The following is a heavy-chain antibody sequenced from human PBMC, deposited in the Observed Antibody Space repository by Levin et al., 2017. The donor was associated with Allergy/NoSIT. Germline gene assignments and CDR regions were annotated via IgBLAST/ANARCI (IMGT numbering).Heavy chain of an antibody. V-gene: IGHV1-69*06. CDR2: IIPIFGTA. Sequence: KISCKASGGTFSSYAISWVRQAPGQGLEWMGGIIPIFGTANYAQKFQGRVTITADKSTSTAYMELSSLRSEDTAVYYCARGSQGYCTNGVCFDFGDWFDPWGQGTLVTVSS. CDR1: GGTFSSYA. J-gene: IGHJ5*02. CDR3: ARGSQGYCTNGVCFDFGDWFDP. D-gene: IGHD2-8*01.